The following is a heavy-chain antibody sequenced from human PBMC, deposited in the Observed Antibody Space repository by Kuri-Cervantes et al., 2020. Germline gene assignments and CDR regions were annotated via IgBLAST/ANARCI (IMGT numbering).Heavy chain of an antibody. D-gene: IGHD6-19*01. CDR3: AKEGVAVAGMYYYYMDV. Sequence: GESLKISCAASRFTFSSYAMNWVRQAPGKGLEWVSTITNSGGSTYYADSAKGRFTISRDNSKDTLYLQMNSLRAEDTAVYYCAKEGVAVAGMYYYYMDVWGKGTTVTGSS. J-gene: IGHJ6*03. CDR2: ITNSGGST. CDR1: RFTFSSYA. V-gene: IGHV3-23*01.